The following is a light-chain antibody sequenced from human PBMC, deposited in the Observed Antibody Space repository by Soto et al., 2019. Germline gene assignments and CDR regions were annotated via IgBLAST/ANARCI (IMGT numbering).Light chain of an antibody. V-gene: IGKV4-1*01. J-gene: IGKJ4*01. CDR2: WAS. Sequence: DIVMAQYPDSLARSRGESASLNCTSSQTIFFNFNHKNYLALYQQRSGLPTRLLMYWASTRAYGVPYRFSVSGSGTDFTITISRLQAEEVAVYSYQQYYSTLPLTFGGGTKLGI. CDR3: QQYYSTLPLT. CDR1: QTIFFNFNHKNY.